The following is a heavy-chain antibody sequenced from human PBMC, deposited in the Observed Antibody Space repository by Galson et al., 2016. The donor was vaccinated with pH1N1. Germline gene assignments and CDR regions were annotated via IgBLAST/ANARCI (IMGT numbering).Heavy chain of an antibody. CDR2: IYYNGHT. CDR1: GVSISGYY. V-gene: IGHV4-59*01. D-gene: IGHD5-18*01. CDR3: ARSGSRYGSDAFDM. Sequence: TLSLTCSVSGVSISGYYWGWIRQSPGKGLDYVGYIYYNGHTNYSPSLKSRVTMSLDMSKNQFSLKLTSVTAADTAGYFCARSGSRYGSDAFDMWGQGTTVTVSS. J-gene: IGHJ3*02.